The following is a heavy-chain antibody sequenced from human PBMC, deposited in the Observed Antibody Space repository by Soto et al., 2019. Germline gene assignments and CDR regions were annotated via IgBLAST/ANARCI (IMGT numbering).Heavy chain of an antibody. J-gene: IGHJ4*02. Sequence: GGSLRLSFAASGFTFSSYGMHWVRQAPGKGLEWVALISSDGGNKYYADSVKGRFTISRDNSKNTLFLQMNSLRAEDAAVYYCARDTYYYDTSGYYYANWGLGTLVTVSS. V-gene: IGHV3-30*03. CDR2: ISSDGGNK. CDR3: ARDTYYYDTSGYYYAN. CDR1: GFTFSSYG. D-gene: IGHD3-22*01.